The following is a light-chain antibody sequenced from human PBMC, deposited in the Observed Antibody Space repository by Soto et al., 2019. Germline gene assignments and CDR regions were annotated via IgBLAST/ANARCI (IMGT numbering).Light chain of an antibody. J-gene: IGKJ5*01. CDR1: QSVSSTY. CDR2: VAS. CDR3: QQYGSSIT. V-gene: IGKV3-20*01. Sequence: EIVLTQSPGTLSLSPGERATLSCRASQSVSSTYLAWYQQRPGQTPRLLVYVASSRATGIPDRFSGSGSGTDFTLTINRLEPEDFAVYYCQQYGSSITFGQGTRLEIK.